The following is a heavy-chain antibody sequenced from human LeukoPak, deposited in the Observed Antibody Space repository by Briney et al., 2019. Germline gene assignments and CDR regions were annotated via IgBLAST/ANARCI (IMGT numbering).Heavy chain of an antibody. D-gene: IGHD2-2*01. Sequence: GGSLRLSCAASGFTFSSYSMNWVRQAPGKGLEWVSYISSRSSTIYYADSVKGRFTISRDNAKNSLYLQMNSLGDEDTAVYYCAREGYCSSTSCYDDAFDIWGQGTMVTVSS. CDR2: ISSRSSTI. J-gene: IGHJ3*02. CDR1: GFTFSSYS. V-gene: IGHV3-48*02. CDR3: AREGYCSSTSCYDDAFDI.